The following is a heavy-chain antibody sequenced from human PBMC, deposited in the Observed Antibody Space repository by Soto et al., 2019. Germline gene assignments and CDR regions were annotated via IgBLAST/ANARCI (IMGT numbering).Heavy chain of an antibody. J-gene: IGHJ3*02. CDR2: ISYDGSNK. Sequence: GGSLRLSCAASGFTFSSYGMHWVRQAPGKGLEWVAVISYDGSNKYYADSVKGRFTISRDNSKNTLYLQMNSLRAEDTAVYYCAKVSITMVRGVISAFDIWGQGTTVTVSS. CDR3: AKVSITMVRGVISAFDI. V-gene: IGHV3-30*18. D-gene: IGHD3-10*01. CDR1: GFTFSSYG.